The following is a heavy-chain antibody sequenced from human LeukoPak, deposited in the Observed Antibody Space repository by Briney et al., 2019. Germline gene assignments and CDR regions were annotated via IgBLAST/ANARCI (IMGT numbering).Heavy chain of an antibody. D-gene: IGHD3-3*01. J-gene: IGHJ4*02. CDR3: ARDGATTIFGVVTFDY. Sequence: GGSLRLSCAASGFTFSSYSVNWVCKAPGKGLEWVSSISSSSSYIYYADSVKGRFTISRDNAKNSLYLQMNSLRAEDTAVYYCARDGATTIFGVVTFDYWGQGTLVTVSS. CDR1: GFTFSSYS. CDR2: ISSSSSYI. V-gene: IGHV3-21*01.